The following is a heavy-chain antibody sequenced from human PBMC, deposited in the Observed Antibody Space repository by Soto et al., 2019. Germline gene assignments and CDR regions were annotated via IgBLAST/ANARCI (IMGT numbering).Heavy chain of an antibody. V-gene: IGHV3-23*01. CDR3: AKQPLKVPLRFDY. CDR2: ISSSSGST. Sequence: EVQLLESGGGLVQPGGSLRLSCAASGFTFSTYAMAWVRQAPGKGLEWVSSISSSSGSTFYADSVKGRFTISRDNSENTLSLHMNSLRAEDTAVYYCAKQPLKVPLRFDYWGQGTLVTVSS. J-gene: IGHJ4*02. D-gene: IGHD6-25*01. CDR1: GFTFSTYA.